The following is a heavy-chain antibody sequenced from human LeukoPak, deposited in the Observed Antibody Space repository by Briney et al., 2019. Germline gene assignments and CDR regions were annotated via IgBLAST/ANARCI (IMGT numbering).Heavy chain of an antibody. Sequence: GGSLRLSCAASGFTFSSYAMHWVRQAPGEGLEWVAVISYDGSNKYYADSVKGRFTISRDNSKNTLYLQMNSLRAEDTAVYYCARMRGVTPYWGQGTLVTVSS. CDR3: ARMRGVTPY. V-gene: IGHV3-30-3*01. D-gene: IGHD3-10*01. CDR2: ISYDGSNK. J-gene: IGHJ4*02. CDR1: GFTFSSYA.